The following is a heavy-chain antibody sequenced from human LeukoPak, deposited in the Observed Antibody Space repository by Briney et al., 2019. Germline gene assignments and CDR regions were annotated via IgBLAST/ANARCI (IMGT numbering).Heavy chain of an antibody. CDR1: GYTFTGYY. D-gene: IGHD3-22*01. CDR3: ARSFYYDSRSPFDY. Sequence: GASVKVSCKASGYTFTGYYMHWVRQAPGQGLEWMGWINPNSGGTNYAQKFQGRVTMTRDTSISTAYMELSRLRSDDTAVYYCARSFYYDSRSPFDYWGQGTLVTVSS. V-gene: IGHV1-2*02. J-gene: IGHJ4*02. CDR2: INPNSGGT.